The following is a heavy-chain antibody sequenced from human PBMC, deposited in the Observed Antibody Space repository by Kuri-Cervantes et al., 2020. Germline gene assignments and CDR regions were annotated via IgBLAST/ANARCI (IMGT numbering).Heavy chain of an antibody. Sequence: GVLKISCAASGFTFSSYWMSWVRQAPGKGLEWVANIKQDGSEKYYVDSVKGRFTISRDNAKNSLYLQMNSLRAEDTALYYCAKDTHFDWLLGYYFDYWGQGTLVTVSS. V-gene: IGHV3-7*03. CDR1: GFTFSSYW. D-gene: IGHD3-9*01. J-gene: IGHJ4*02. CDR2: IKQDGSEK. CDR3: AKDTHFDWLLGYYFDY.